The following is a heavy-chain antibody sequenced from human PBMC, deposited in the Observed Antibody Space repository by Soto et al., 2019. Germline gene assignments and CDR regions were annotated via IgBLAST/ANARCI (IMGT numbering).Heavy chain of an antibody. V-gene: IGHV4-59*08. CDR1: GGSISSYY. CDR2: IFYSGST. J-gene: IGHJ4*02. Sequence: QVQLQESGPGLVKPSETLSLTCTVSGGSISSYYWSWIRQPPGKGLEWIGYIFYSGSTNYNPSLESRVTITVDTSMNRFSLKLSSVTAADTAVYYCARRYSRGFDYWGQGTLVTVSS. CDR3: ARRYSRGFDY. D-gene: IGHD6-13*01.